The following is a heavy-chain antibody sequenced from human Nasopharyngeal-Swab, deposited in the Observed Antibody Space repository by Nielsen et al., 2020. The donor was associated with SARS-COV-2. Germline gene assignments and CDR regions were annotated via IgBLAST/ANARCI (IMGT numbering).Heavy chain of an antibody. CDR2: IRSKAYGGTT. CDR1: GFTFGDYA. D-gene: IGHD2-2*01. J-gene: IGHJ4*02. Sequence: GGSLRLSCTASGFTFGDYAMSWFRQAPGKGLEWVGFIRSKAYGGTTEYAASVKGRFTISRDDSKSIAYLQMNSLRTEDTAVYYCTRDLYCSSTSCTWKGVDYWGQGILVTVSS. V-gene: IGHV3-49*03. CDR3: TRDLYCSSTSCTWKGVDY.